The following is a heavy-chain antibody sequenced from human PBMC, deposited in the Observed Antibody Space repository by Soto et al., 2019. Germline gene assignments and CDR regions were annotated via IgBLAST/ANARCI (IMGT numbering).Heavy chain of an antibody. CDR1: GGSISTYY. CDR2: IYYSGST. D-gene: IGHD3-3*01. Sequence: PSETLSLTCTVSGGSISTYYWSWFRLPPGKGLEWIGYIYYSGSTSYNPSLKSRVTISVDTSKNHFSLKLTSVTAADTAVYYCARGRKIFHYWGQGALVTVSS. V-gene: IGHV4-59*01. J-gene: IGHJ4*02. CDR3: ARGRKIFHY.